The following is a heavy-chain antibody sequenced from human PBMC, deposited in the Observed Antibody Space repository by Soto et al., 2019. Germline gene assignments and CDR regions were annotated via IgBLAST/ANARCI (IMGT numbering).Heavy chain of an antibody. J-gene: IGHJ5*02. D-gene: IGHD3-16*01. CDR2: INHSGST. CDR3: ARGPLRIPNWFDP. Sequence: TSGTLSLTCAVYGGSFRGFFWGWVRQPPGKGLEWIGEINHSGSTNYNPSLKSRVTISVDTSKNQFSLKLSSVTAADTAVYYCARGPLRIPNWFDPWGQGTLVTVSS. V-gene: IGHV4-34*01. CDR1: GGSFRGFF.